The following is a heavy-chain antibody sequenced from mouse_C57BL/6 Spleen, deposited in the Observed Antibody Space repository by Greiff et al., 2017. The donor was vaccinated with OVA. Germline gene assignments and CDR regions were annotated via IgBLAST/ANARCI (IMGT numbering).Heavy chain of an antibody. Sequence: VQLQQPGAELVKPGASVKLFCKASGYTFTSYWMQGGKQRAGQGPEGIGEIDPSDSYTNYNQKFKGKATLTVDTSSSTAYMQLSSLTSEDSAVYYCARLYYYGSSYFDYWGQGTTLTVSS. J-gene: IGHJ2*01. CDR2: IDPSDSYT. CDR3: ARLYYYGSSYFDY. D-gene: IGHD1-1*01. V-gene: IGHV1-50*01. CDR1: GYTFTSYW.